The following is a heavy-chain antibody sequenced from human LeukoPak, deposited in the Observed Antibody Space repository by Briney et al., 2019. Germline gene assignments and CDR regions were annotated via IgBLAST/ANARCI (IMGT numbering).Heavy chain of an antibody. Sequence: PGGSLRLSCAASGFTFSSYAMHWVRQSPGKGLEWVSGISSGGSTTYYADSVKGRFTVSRDNPKNTLYLQMSSLRVDDSAVYYCARPVCCSSSDRRVPGVHCFDRWGQGTLVTVSS. J-gene: IGHJ4*02. CDR2: ISSGGSTT. CDR1: GFTFSSYA. D-gene: IGHD3-10*01. CDR3: ARPVCCSSSDRRVPGVHCFDR. V-gene: IGHV3-23*01.